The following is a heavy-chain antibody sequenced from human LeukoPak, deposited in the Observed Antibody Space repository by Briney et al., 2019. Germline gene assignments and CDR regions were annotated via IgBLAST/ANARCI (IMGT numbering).Heavy chain of an antibody. D-gene: IGHD3-10*01. J-gene: IGHJ4*02. CDR3: LQYDSGKI. CDR2: IKKDGSQE. CDR1: GFTFSNDW. Sequence: GGSLRLSCAASGFTFSNDWMSWVRQAPRKGLEWVANIKKDGSQEFYVDSVKGRFTVSRDNARNSLYLQMNNLRAEDTAVYYCLQYDSGKIWGQGTLVTVSS. V-gene: IGHV3-7*01.